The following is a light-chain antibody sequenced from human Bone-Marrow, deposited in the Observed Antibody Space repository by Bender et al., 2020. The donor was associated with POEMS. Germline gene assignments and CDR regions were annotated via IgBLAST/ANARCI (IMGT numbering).Light chain of an antibody. CDR2: SNY. Sequence: QSVLTQPPSASGTPGQSVIISCSGTDSNFGGNNVNWYQHLPGTDPRLVVYSNYQRPSGVPARFSGSKSGDTASLTISGLQAEDEATYYCSSYRSGGTHFVFAGGTKVTA. J-gene: IGLJ7*02. CDR1: DSNFGGNN. V-gene: IGLV1-44*01. CDR3: SSYRSGGTHFV.